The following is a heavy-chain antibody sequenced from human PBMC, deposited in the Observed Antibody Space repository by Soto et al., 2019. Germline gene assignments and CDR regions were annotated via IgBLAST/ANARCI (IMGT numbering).Heavy chain of an antibody. D-gene: IGHD6-19*01. CDR3: AGDGASGWYEVGDY. Sequence: ASVKVSCKASGYTFTSCGISCVRQAPGQGLEWMGWISGYNGNTKYAQKLQGRVTMTTDTSTSTAYMELRSLRSDDTAVYYCAGDGASGWYEVGDYWGQGTLVTVSS. CDR1: GYTFTSCG. CDR2: ISGYNGNT. V-gene: IGHV1-18*01. J-gene: IGHJ4*02.